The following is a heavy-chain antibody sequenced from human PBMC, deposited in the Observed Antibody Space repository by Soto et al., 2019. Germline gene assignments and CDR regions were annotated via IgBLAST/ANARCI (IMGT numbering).Heavy chain of an antibody. CDR3: AREEVAYLGSGSHNWFDP. CDR1: GGSVNVGDHY. D-gene: IGHD3-10*01. Sequence: HVQLQESGPGLVKPSQTLSLTCTVSGGSVNVGDHYWSWIRQYPGRGLEWIGYISYSGNTYYNPSLKGRITLSLDMSKSPFSLKLTAVTAADTAIYYCAREEVAYLGSGSHNWFDPWSQGSLVTFSS. J-gene: IGHJ5*02. CDR2: ISYSGNT. V-gene: IGHV4-31*03.